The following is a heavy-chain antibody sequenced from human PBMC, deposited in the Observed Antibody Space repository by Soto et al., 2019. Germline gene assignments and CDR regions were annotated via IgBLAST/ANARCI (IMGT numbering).Heavy chain of an antibody. Sequence: EVQLLESGGGLVQLGGSLRLSCAASGFTFSSYAMSWVRQAPGKGLEWVSGITGSGGSTYYADSVKGRLTISRDNSKNSLYLQMNCLRAEDTAVYYCAKGNGDNPPDYFDYWGQGTLVTVSS. J-gene: IGHJ4*02. CDR3: AKGNGDNPPDYFDY. CDR2: ITGSGGST. V-gene: IGHV3-23*01. CDR1: GFTFSSYA. D-gene: IGHD1-1*01.